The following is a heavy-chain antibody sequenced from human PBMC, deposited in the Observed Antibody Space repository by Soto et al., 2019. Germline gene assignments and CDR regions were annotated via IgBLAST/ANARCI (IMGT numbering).Heavy chain of an antibody. CDR1: GYSFTSYW. D-gene: IGHD6-13*01. Sequence: GESLKISCKGSGYSFTSYWIGWVRQMPGKGLEWMGIIYPGDSDTRYSPSFQGQVTISADKSISTAYLQWSSLKASDTAMYYCARGTAAAGIGGWFDPCGQGALVTVSS. V-gene: IGHV5-51*01. J-gene: IGHJ5*02. CDR2: IYPGDSDT. CDR3: ARGTAAAGIGGWFDP.